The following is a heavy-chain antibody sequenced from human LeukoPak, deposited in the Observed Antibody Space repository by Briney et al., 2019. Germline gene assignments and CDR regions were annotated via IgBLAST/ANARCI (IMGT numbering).Heavy chain of an antibody. D-gene: IGHD2-15*01. Sequence: GGSLRLSCAASGFAFSSYWMNWVRQAPGKGLVWVSRIASDGSSTTYADSVKGRFSISRDNAKNTLYLQMNSLRVEDTAVYYCARGRPHGSDYWGQGTLVTVSS. V-gene: IGHV3-74*01. J-gene: IGHJ4*02. CDR2: IASDGSST. CDR3: ARGRPHGSDY. CDR1: GFAFSSYW.